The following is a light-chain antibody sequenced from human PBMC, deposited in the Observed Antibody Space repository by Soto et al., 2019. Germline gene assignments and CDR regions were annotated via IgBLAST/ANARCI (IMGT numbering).Light chain of an antibody. CDR1: QSISSW. Sequence: DIQMTQSPSTLSASVGDRVTITCRARQSISSWLAWYQQKPGKAPKLLIYKASSLESGVSSRFSSSGSGTEFTLTISSLQPDDFATYYCQQYNSYSWTFGQGTKVEIK. CDR2: KAS. CDR3: QQYNSYSWT. V-gene: IGKV1-5*03. J-gene: IGKJ1*01.